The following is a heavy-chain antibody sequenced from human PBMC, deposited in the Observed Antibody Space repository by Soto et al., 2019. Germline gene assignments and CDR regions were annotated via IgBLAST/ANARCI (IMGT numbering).Heavy chain of an antibody. D-gene: IGHD2-15*01. V-gene: IGHV3-23*01. CDR2: ISGSGDST. J-gene: IGHJ4*02. CDR1: GFTFSSYA. CDR3: ARDRLASVVIEGTFY. Sequence: EVQLLESGGGLVQPGGSLRLSCAASGFTFSSYAMSWVRQAPGRGLEWVSSISGSGDSTYYADSVKGRFTISRDNSKNMLYLELNSLRAEDTALYYCARDRLASVVIEGTFYWGQGTPVTVSS.